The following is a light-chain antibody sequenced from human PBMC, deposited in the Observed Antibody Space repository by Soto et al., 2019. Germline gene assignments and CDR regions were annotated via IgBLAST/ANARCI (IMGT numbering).Light chain of an antibody. CDR2: DVS. J-gene: IGKJ4*01. CDR1: QDIRND. V-gene: IGKV1-17*01. CDR3: LQYFNYPFT. Sequence: DIQMTQSPSSLSASVGDRVTITCRASQDIRNDLGWYQQKPGKAPKRLIYDVSSLQSEVPSRFGGSGSGTEFTLTISSLQPEDFATYYCLQYFNYPFTFGRGTKVEIK.